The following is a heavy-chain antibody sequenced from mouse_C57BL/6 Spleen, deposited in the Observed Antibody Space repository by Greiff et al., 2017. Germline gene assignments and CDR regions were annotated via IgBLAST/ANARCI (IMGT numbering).Heavy chain of an antibody. CDR3: ARSSDYVPFAY. V-gene: IGHV1-69*01. J-gene: IGHJ3*01. CDR1: GYTFTSYW. Sequence: QVQLQQPGAELVMPGASVKLSCKASGYTFTSYWMHWVKQRPGQGLEWIGEIDPSDSYTNYNQKFKGKSTLTVDKSSSTAYMQLSSLTSEDSAVYYCARSSDYVPFAYWGQGTLVTVSA. D-gene: IGHD2-4*01. CDR2: IDPSDSYT.